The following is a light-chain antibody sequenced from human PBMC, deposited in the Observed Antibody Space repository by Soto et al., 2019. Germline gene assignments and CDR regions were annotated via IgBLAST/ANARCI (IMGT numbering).Light chain of an antibody. CDR2: GAS. V-gene: IGKV3-20*01. CDR1: QSVSSSY. CDR3: QQYGRSPPVT. J-gene: IGKJ3*01. Sequence: EIVLTQSPGTLSLSPGERATLSCRASQSVSSSYLACYQQKPGQAPRLLIYGASSRATGIPDRFSGSGSGTEFTLTISRREPEDFAVYYCQQYGRSPPVTFGPGTKVDIK.